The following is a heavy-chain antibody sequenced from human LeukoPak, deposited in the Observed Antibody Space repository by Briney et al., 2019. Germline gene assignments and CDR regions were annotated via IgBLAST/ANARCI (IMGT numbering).Heavy chain of an antibody. CDR2: IIPIFGTA. CDR3: ARVFSGTRGAFDI. J-gene: IGHJ3*02. CDR1: GYTFISYY. Sequence: GASVKVSCKASGYTFISYYMHWVRQAPGQGLEWMGGIIPIFGTANYAQKFQGRVTITADKSTSTAYMELSSLRSEDTAVYYCARVFSGTRGAFDIWGQGTMVTVSS. D-gene: IGHD1-26*01. V-gene: IGHV1-69*06.